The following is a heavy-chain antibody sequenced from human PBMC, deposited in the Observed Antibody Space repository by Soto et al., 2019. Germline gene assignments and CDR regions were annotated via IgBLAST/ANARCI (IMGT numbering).Heavy chain of an antibody. D-gene: IGHD2-21*01. V-gene: IGHV5-51*01. J-gene: IGHJ4*02. CDR2: IYVGDSNT. CDR3: ARLVNIFDFDY. CDR1: GYSFTSYW. Sequence: GESLKISCKGSGYSFTSYWIGWVRQMPGKGLEWMGIIYVGDSNTRYSPSFQGQVTISAGKSISTAYLQWSSLKASDTAMYYCARLVNIFDFDYWGQGTLVTVSS.